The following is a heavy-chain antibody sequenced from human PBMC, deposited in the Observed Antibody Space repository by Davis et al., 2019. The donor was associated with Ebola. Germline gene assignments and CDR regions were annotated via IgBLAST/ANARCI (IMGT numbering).Heavy chain of an antibody. CDR2: IYYSGST. D-gene: IGHD4-11*01. CDR1: GGSISSGGYY. CDR3: ARHSLYSNYFDY. Sequence: MPSETLSLTCTVSGGSISSGGYYWSWIRQHPGKGLEWIGYIYYSGSTYYNPSLKSRVTISVDTSKNQFSLKLSSVTAADTAVYYCARHSLYSNYFDYWGQGTLVTVSS. V-gene: IGHV4-31*03. J-gene: IGHJ4*02.